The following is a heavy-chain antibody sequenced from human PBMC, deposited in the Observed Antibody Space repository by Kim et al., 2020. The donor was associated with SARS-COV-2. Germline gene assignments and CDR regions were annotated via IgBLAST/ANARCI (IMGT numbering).Heavy chain of an antibody. V-gene: IGHV3-15*01. CDR1: GFIFRNAW. CDR2: ITIKTDGGTT. Sequence: GGSLRLSCAASGFIFRNAWVSWVRQAPGKGLEWVGRITIKTDGGTTDYAAPVKGRFTISRDDSKNMLYLQMNSLKTEDTAVYYCTAVNRAPPYWGQGTLVTVSS. CDR3: TAVNRAPPY. J-gene: IGHJ4*02.